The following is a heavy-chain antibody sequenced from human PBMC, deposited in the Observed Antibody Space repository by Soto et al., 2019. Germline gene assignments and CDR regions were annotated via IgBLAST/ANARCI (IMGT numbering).Heavy chain of an antibody. CDR2: ISSSGGLT. Sequence: EVQLLESGGRLVLPGGSLRLSCAASGFTFTSSAMNWVRQAPGKGLEWVSGISSSGGLTYYADSVKGRFSISRDNSKNMLYLQMNSLRAEDTAVYYCAKVGFSFEYWGQGTLVTVSS. V-gene: IGHV3-23*01. D-gene: IGHD3-10*01. CDR1: GFTFTSSA. J-gene: IGHJ4*02. CDR3: AKVGFSFEY.